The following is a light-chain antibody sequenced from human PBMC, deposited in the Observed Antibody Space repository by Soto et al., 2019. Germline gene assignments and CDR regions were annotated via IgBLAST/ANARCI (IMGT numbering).Light chain of an antibody. CDR3: QQCSISPLT. J-gene: IGKJ4*01. Sequence: EIVLTQSPGTLSLSPGERATLSCRASQSVPKDCLAWYQHKPGQAPRLLIHDASSRATGIPDRFSGSGSGTDFTLTISRLEPEDFAVYYCQQCSISPLTFGGGTKVEIK. V-gene: IGKV3-20*01. CDR1: QSVPKDC. CDR2: DAS.